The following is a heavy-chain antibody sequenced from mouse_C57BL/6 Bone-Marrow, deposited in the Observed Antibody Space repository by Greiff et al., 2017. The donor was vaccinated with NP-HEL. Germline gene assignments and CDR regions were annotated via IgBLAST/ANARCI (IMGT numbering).Heavy chain of an antibody. Sequence: EVMLVESGGGLVKPGGSLKLSCAASGFTFSSYTMSWVRQTPEKRLEWVATISGGGGNTYYPDSVKGRFTISRDNAKNTLYLQMSSLRSEDTALYYCARQGEGSSGLFDYWGQGTTLTVSS. V-gene: IGHV5-9*01. J-gene: IGHJ2*01. CDR3: ARQGEGSSGLFDY. CDR2: ISGGGGNT. CDR1: GFTFSSYT. D-gene: IGHD3-2*02.